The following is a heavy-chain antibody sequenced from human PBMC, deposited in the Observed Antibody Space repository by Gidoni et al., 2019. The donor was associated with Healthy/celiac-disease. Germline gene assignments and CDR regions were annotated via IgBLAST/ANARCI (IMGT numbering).Heavy chain of an antibody. CDR2: IYTSGST. CDR3: ARKTYYYDSSGYYRTEKNWYFDL. Sequence: QVQLQESGPGLVKPSQTLSLTCTVSGGSIRRGSYYWSWIRQPAGKGLEWIGRIYTSGSTNYNPSLKSRVTISVDTSKNQFSLKLSSVTAADTAVYYCARKTYYYDSSGYYRTEKNWYFDLWGRGTLVTVSS. J-gene: IGHJ2*01. CDR1: GGSIRRGSYY. D-gene: IGHD3-22*01. V-gene: IGHV4-61*02.